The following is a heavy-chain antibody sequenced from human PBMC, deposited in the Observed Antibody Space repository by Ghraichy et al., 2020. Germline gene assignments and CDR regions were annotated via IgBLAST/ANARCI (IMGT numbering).Heavy chain of an antibody. Sequence: GGSRRLSCAASGFTFSTYSMNWVRQAPGKGLEWVSYISSRSSGIYYADSVKGRFTVSRDNAKNSLYLQMNSLRDEDTAVYYCAKEVSWALDYWVQGTLVTVSS. CDR2: ISSRSSGI. J-gene: IGHJ4*02. CDR3: AKEVSWALDY. V-gene: IGHV3-48*02. CDR1: GFTFSTYS.